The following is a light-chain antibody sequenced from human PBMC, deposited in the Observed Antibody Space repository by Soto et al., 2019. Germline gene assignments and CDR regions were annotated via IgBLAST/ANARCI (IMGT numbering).Light chain of an antibody. CDR2: DVS. V-gene: IGLV2-14*03. J-gene: IGLJ3*02. Sequence: QSVLTQPASVSGSPGQSITIACTGTSSDVGGYNHVSWYQVHPGKAPRLVIYDVSIRPPAVSDRFSGSTSGNTASLTISGLQDEDEADYYCSSYTAIRTVVFGGGTKLTVL. CDR1: SSDVGGYNH. CDR3: SSYTAIRTVV.